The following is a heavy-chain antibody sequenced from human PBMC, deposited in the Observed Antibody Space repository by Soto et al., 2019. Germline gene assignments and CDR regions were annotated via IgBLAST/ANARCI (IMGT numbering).Heavy chain of an antibody. D-gene: IGHD1-26*01. CDR2: IKQDGSEK. CDR1: GFTFSSYC. Sequence: GGSLRLSCAASGFTFSSYCMSWVRQAPGKGLEWVANIKQDGSEKYYVDSVKGRFTISRDHAKNSLYLQMNSLRAEDTAVYYCARDPSFSRGWVHFDYWGQGTQVTVSS. V-gene: IGHV3-7*01. J-gene: IGHJ4*02. CDR3: ARDPSFSRGWVHFDY.